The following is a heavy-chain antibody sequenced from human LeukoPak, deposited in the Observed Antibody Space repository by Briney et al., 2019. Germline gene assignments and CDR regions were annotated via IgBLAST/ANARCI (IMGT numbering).Heavy chain of an antibody. CDR3: ARTDADGDYGYFDY. Sequence: PSETLSLTCAVSGYSVSSSNWWGWIRQPPGKGLEWIGYIYYSGSTYYSPSLKSRVTMSVDTPKNQFSLKLSSVTAVDTAVYYCARTDADGDYGYFDYWGQGILVTVSS. D-gene: IGHD4-17*01. CDR2: IYYSGST. V-gene: IGHV4-28*01. CDR1: GYSVSSSNW. J-gene: IGHJ4*02.